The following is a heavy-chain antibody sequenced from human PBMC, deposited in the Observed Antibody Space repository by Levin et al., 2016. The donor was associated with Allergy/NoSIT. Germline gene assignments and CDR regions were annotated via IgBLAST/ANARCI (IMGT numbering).Heavy chain of an antibody. J-gene: IGHJ3*02. CDR2: IYYNGDT. CDR1: DGSITGYY. D-gene: IGHD2-2*01. CDR3: ARQVVPAATDPPGYDYDAFDI. Sequence: SETLSLTCTVSDGSITGYYWSWIRQTPGKGLEWLGYIYYNGDTNYNPSLNRRLTMSVDTSKNQFSLRLDSVTAADTAVYYCARQVVPAATDPPGYDYDAFDIWGQGTMVTVSS. V-gene: IGHV4-59*08.